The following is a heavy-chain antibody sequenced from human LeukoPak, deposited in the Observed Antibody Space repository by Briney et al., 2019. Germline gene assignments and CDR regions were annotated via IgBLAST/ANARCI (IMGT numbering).Heavy chain of an antibody. J-gene: IGHJ3*02. D-gene: IGHD3-9*01. V-gene: IGHV3-30-3*01. Sequence: PGGSLRLSCAASGFTFSSYAMHWVRQAPGKGLEWVAVISYDGSYKYYADSVKGRFTISRDNSKNTLYLQMNSLRAEDTAVYYCARERFNYDILTGYRRHAFDIWGQGTMVTVSS. CDR1: GFTFSSYA. CDR2: ISYDGSYK. CDR3: ARERFNYDILTGYRRHAFDI.